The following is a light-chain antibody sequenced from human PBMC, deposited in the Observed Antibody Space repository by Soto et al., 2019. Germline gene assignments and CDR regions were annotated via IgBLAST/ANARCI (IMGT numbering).Light chain of an antibody. V-gene: IGKV1-5*03. J-gene: IGKJ1*01. CDR2: KAS. CDR1: QTISSW. Sequence: MHMTHSPSTLSGSLGYRFTMTVRASQTISSWLAWYQQKPGKAPKLLIYKASTLKSGVPSRFSGSGSGTEFTLTISSLQPDDFATYYCQHYNSYSEAFGQGTKV. CDR3: QHYNSYSEA.